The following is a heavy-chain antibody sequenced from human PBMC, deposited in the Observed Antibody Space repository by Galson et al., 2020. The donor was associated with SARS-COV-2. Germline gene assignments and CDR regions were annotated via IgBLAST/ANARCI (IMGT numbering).Heavy chain of an antibody. CDR3: ARDPGYYGSGSYSLLYYYYGMDV. V-gene: IGHV3-33*01. D-gene: IGHD3-10*01. CDR2: IWYDGSNK. CDR1: GFTFSSYG. Sequence: GGSLRLSCAASGFTFSSYGMHWVRQAPGKGLEWVAVIWYDGSNKYYADSVKGRFTISRDNSKNTLYLQMNSLRAEDTAVYYCARDPGYYGSGSYSLLYYYYGMDVWGQGTTVTVSS. J-gene: IGHJ6*02.